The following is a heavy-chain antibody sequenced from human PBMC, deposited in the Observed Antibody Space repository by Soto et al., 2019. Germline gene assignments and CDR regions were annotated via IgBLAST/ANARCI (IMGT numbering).Heavy chain of an antibody. CDR2: IKQDGSEK. D-gene: IGHD1-26*01. V-gene: IGHV3-7*01. Sequence: GGSLRLSCAASGFTFSDGWMHWVRQAPGKGLEWVANIKQDGSEKYYVDSVKGRFTISRDNAKNSLYLQMNSLRAEDTAVYYCARDNEGSYSTNWGQGTLVTVSS. J-gene: IGHJ4*02. CDR3: ARDNEGSYSTN. CDR1: GFTFSDGW.